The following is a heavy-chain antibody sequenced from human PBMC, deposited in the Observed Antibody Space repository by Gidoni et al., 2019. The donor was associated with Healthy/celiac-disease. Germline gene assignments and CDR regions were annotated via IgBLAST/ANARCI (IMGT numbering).Heavy chain of an antibody. D-gene: IGHD3-10*01. CDR3: ARDRQLWFRELAYY. J-gene: IGHJ4*02. CDR2: ISYDGSNK. Sequence: QVQLMESGGGVVEPGRSLRLSCAASGFTFSSYAMHWVRQAPGKGLEWVAVISYDGSNKYYADSVKGRFAISRDNSKNTLYLQMNSLRAEDTAVYYCARDRQLWFRELAYYWGQGTLVTVSS. V-gene: IGHV3-30*09. CDR1: GFTFSSYA.